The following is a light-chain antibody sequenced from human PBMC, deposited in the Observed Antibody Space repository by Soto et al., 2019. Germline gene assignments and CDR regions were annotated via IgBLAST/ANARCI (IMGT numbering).Light chain of an antibody. CDR2: KAS. CDR3: QQYDSFPIT. J-gene: IGKJ5*01. CDR1: QSISSW. Sequence: DIPVTQSPSTLSASVGDRATITCRASQSISSWLAWYQQRPGKAPKLLIYKASSLESGVPSRFSGSGSGTEFTLTISRLQPDDFATYYCQQYDSFPITFGQGARLEI. V-gene: IGKV1-5*03.